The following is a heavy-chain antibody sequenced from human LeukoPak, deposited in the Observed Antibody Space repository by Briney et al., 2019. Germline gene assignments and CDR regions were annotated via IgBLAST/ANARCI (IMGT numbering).Heavy chain of an antibody. CDR3: AREASCGGDCYSVGGAFDI. V-gene: IGHV1-46*01. D-gene: IGHD2-21*02. CDR2: INTSGGST. CDR1: GYNFIDSY. Sequence: ASVTVSCKASGYNFIDSYIHWVRQAPGQGLEWMGIINTSGGSTRYAQKFQGRVTMTRDTSTSTVYMELNSLRFDDTAVYYCAREASCGGDCYSVGGAFDIWGQGTMVTVSS. J-gene: IGHJ3*02.